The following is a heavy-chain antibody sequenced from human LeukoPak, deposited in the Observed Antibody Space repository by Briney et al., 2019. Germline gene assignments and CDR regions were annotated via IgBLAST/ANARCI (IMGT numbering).Heavy chain of an antibody. CDR2: IKQDGTET. CDR1: GFTFNRSW. Sequence: PGGSLRLSCAASGFTFNRSWMDWVRQTPGKGLEWVANIKQDGTETYYVDFARGRFTISRDKAKNSPYLQTDCLRARHTGIYYCAKSLDYWGQGTLVTVSS. CDR3: AKSLDY. V-gene: IGHV3-7*01. J-gene: IGHJ4*02.